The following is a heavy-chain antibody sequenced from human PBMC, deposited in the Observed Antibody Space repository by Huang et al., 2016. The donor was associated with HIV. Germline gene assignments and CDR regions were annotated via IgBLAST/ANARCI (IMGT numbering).Heavy chain of an antibody. D-gene: IGHD4-4*01. CDR1: GYSLTAYY. CDR2: MNPNSATT. CDR3: TRVFVRCYSSNCNYFDY. Sequence: QVQLVQSGAEVKKPGASVRVSCKASGYSLTAYYIHWVRQAPGQGLEWMGWMNPNSATTNYAKNFQCRVTLTRDTSINTMYMDLSGLRSDDTAVYYCTRVFVRCYSSNCNYFDYWGQGTLITVSS. J-gene: IGHJ4*02. V-gene: IGHV1-2*02.